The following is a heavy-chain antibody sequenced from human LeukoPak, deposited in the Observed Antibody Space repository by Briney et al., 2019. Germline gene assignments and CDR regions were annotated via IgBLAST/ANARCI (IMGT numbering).Heavy chain of an antibody. Sequence: PGGSLRLSCAASGFTFSSYEMNWLRQAPGKGLEWVSYISSGGSTIFYADSVKGRFTISRDNAKNSLYLQMNSLRAEDTAVYYCARRTYHYDSSGYSTNYWGQGTLVSVSS. D-gene: IGHD3-22*01. V-gene: IGHV3-48*03. J-gene: IGHJ4*02. CDR3: ARRTYHYDSSGYSTNY. CDR1: GFTFSSYE. CDR2: ISSGGSTI.